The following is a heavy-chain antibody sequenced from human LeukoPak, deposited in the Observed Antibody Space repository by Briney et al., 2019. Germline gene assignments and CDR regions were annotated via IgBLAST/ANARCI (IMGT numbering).Heavy chain of an antibody. CDR1: GFTFDDYG. D-gene: IGHD6-6*01. CDR2: INWNGGST. Sequence: GGSLRLSCAASGFTFDDYGMSWVRQAPGKGLEWVSGINWNGGSTGYADSVKGRFTISRDNAKNSLYLQMNSLRAEDTAVYYCARYSSSSGGASHYFDYWGQGTLVTVSS. V-gene: IGHV3-20*04. CDR3: ARYSSSSGGASHYFDY. J-gene: IGHJ4*02.